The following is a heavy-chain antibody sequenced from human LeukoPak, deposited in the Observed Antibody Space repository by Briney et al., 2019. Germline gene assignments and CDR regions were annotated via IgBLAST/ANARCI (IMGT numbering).Heavy chain of an antibody. V-gene: IGHV5-51*01. Sequence: GESLKISCKGSGYSFSSYWIAWVRPMPGKGLEWMGMIYPGDSDTRYSPSFQGQVTISADKSIRIAYLQWSSLKASDTAMYYCARQWGDCSSISCYSASWGQGTLVTVSS. CDR3: ARQWGDCSSISCYSAS. CDR2: IYPGDSDT. D-gene: IGHD2-2*01. J-gene: IGHJ5*02. CDR1: GYSFSSYW.